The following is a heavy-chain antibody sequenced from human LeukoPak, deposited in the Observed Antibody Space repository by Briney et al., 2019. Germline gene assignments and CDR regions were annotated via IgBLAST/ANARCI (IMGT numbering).Heavy chain of an antibody. Sequence: ASVKVSCKASGYTFTSYYMHWVRQAPGQGLEWMGIINPSGGSTSYAQKFQGRVTMTRDTSTSTVYMELSSLRSEDTAVYYCASWVRSGWYFDYWGQGTLVTVSS. CDR1: GYTFTSYY. CDR2: INPSGGST. V-gene: IGHV1-46*01. J-gene: IGHJ4*02. CDR3: ASWVRSGWYFDY. D-gene: IGHD6-19*01.